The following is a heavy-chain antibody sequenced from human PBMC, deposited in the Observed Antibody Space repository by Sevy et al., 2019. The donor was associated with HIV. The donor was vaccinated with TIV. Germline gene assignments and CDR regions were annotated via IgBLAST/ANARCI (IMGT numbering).Heavy chain of an antibody. Sequence: GGSLRLSCVTSGFTFSSYAMNWDRQAPGKGLEWVSGISANGGSAYYVDSVKGRFTISRDNSKNTLYLQMNSLRAEDTAIYYCAKDGIVVTSVFDIWGQGTMVTVSS. CDR2: ISANGGSA. J-gene: IGHJ3*02. CDR3: AKDGIVVTSVFDI. CDR1: GFTFSSYA. D-gene: IGHD2-15*01. V-gene: IGHV3-23*01.